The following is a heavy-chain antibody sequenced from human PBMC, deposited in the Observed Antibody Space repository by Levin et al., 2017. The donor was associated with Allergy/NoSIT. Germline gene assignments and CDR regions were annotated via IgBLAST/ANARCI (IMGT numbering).Heavy chain of an antibody. CDR3: AKELYIGMVYPDDAFDI. D-gene: IGHD2-8*01. J-gene: IGHJ3*02. Sequence: GGSLRLSCAASGFTFSSYGMHWVRQAPGKGLEWVAVISYDGSNKYYADSVKGRFTISRDNSKNTLYLQMNSLRAEDTAVYYCAKELYIGMVYPDDAFDIWGQGTMVTVSS. CDR1: GFTFSSYG. CDR2: ISYDGSNK. V-gene: IGHV3-30*18.